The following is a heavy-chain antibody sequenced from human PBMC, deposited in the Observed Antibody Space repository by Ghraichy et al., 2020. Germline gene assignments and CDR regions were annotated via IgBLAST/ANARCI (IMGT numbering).Heavy chain of an antibody. V-gene: IGHV3-7*03. CDR2: IKQDGSEK. D-gene: IGHD1-14*01. Sequence: GGSLRLSCAASGFTFSSYWMSWVRQAPGKGLEWVANIKQDGSEKYYVDSVKGRFTISRDNAKNSLYLQMNSLRAEDTAVYYCARDRREPRVSADYWGQGTLVTVSS. J-gene: IGHJ4*02. CDR1: GFTFSSYW. CDR3: ARDRREPRVSADY.